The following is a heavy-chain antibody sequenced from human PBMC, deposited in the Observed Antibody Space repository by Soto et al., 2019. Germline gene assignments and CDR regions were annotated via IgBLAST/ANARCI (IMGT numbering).Heavy chain of an antibody. CDR2: ISYDGNNK. V-gene: IGHV3-30*18. D-gene: IGHD4-17*01. Sequence: QVQLVESGGGVVQPGRSLRLSCAASGFTFSSYGMHWVRQAPGKGLEWVAVISYDGNNKYYAASVKGRFTISRDNFKNTLYLEMDSRRADDTAMYYCAKDHQETTVTTPSYWGKGTLVTDS. J-gene: IGHJ4*02. CDR1: GFTFSSYG. CDR3: AKDHQETTVTTPSY.